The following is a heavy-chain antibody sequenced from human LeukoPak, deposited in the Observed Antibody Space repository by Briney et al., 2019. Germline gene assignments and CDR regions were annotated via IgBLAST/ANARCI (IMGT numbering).Heavy chain of an antibody. Sequence: SETLSLTCTVSGDSINNNNYYWGWIRQPPGKGLEWIGNIYYNGRTYYSPSLKSRGTISVDTSNNQFSLKLSSLTAADTAVYYCARSVGGEQLDFDYWGQGTLVTVSS. J-gene: IGHJ4*02. D-gene: IGHD6-13*01. CDR1: GDSINNNNYY. V-gene: IGHV4-39*07. CDR3: ARSVGGEQLDFDY. CDR2: IYYNGRT.